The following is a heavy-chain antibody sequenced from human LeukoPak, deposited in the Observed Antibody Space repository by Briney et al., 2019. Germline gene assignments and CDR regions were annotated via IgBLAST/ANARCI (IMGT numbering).Heavy chain of an antibody. J-gene: IGHJ6*03. CDR2: MYHSGST. CDR3: ARGSSLVLDKYYYDSSGYATGYMDV. D-gene: IGHD3-22*01. CDR1: GYSISRGYY. Sequence: PAETLSLTCTVSGYSISRGYYWGWIRQPPGKGLERIWRMYHSGSTYHNPSLKSRVTRSVDTSKNQFSLKLSSLNAADTAVYYCARGSSLVLDKYYYDSSGYATGYMDVWGKGTTVTVSS. V-gene: IGHV4-38-2*02.